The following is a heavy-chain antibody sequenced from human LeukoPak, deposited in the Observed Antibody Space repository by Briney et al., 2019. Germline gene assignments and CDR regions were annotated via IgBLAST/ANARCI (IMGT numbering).Heavy chain of an antibody. J-gene: IGHJ5*02. CDR1: GYTFTSYG. CDR2: ISAYNGNT. CDR3: ARSTSYSYGPNWFDP. V-gene: IGHV1-18*01. D-gene: IGHD5-18*01. Sequence: ASVKVSCKASGYTFTSYGISWVRQAPGQGLEWMGWISAYNGNTNYAQKLQGRVTMTTDTSTSTAYMELRSLRSDGTAVYYCARSTSYSYGPNWFDPWGQGTLVTVSS.